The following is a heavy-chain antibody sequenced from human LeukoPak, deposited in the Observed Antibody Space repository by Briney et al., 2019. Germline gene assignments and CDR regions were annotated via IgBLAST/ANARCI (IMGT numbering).Heavy chain of an antibody. CDR1: GGSISSYY. V-gene: IGHV4-4*07. CDR2: IYTSGST. J-gene: IGHJ6*03. D-gene: IGHD2-2*02. Sequence: PSETLSLTCTVSGGSISSYYWSWIRQPAGKGLEWIGRIYTSGSTNYNPSLKSRVTMSVDTSKNQFSLKLSSVTAADTAVYYCARVVVVPAAIVDYYYYMDVWGKGTTVTVSS. CDR3: ARVVVVPAAIVDYYYYMDV.